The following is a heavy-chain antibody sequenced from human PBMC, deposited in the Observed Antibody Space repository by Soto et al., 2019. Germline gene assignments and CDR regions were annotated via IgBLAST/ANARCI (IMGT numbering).Heavy chain of an antibody. CDR3: ARGLGVGSGLRLQH. V-gene: IGHV1-46*04. CDR1: GDTFTTYY. CDR2: INPDNGST. Sequence: QVQLVQSGAEVKKPGTSVKISCKTSGDTFTTYYVQWVRQAPGRGLEWMGIINPDNGSTNYAQKLRRRVTMTRDTSTSTVYMDLTSLRSEDTAVYFCARGLGVGSGLRLQHWGQCTLVTVSS. D-gene: IGHD6-19*01. J-gene: IGHJ1*01.